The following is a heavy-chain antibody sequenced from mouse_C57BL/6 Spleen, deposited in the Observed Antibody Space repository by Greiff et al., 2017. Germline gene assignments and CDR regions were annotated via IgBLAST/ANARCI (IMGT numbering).Heavy chain of an antibody. CDR1: GYTFTDYE. V-gene: IGHV1-15*01. Sequence: VKLMESGAELVRPGASVTLSCKASGYTFTDYEMHWVKQTPVHGLEWIGAIDPETGGTAYNQKFKGKAILTADKSSSTAYMELRSLTSEDSAVYYCTRSGYDWGQGTTLTVSS. CDR3: TRSGYD. D-gene: IGHD2-2*01. CDR2: IDPETGGT. J-gene: IGHJ2*01.